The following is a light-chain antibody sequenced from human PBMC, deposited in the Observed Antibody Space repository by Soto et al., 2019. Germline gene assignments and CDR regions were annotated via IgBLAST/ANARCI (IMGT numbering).Light chain of an antibody. CDR3: QQYANSPIT. J-gene: IGKJ5*01. V-gene: IGKV3-20*01. Sequence: EIVLTQSPGTLSLSPGERATLSCRASQSVGRNYLAWYQQKPGQAPRLLIYDASTRATGIPDKFSGSGSETDFTLTISRVEPEDFVVFYCQQYANSPITFGQGTRLGI. CDR2: DAS. CDR1: QSVGRNY.